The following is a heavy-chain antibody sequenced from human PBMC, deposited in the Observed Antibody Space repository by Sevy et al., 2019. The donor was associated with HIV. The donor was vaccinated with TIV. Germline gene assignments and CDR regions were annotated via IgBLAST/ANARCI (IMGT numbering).Heavy chain of an antibody. CDR3: ARDQGLRYFDWLSDY. CDR2: ISAYNGNT. CDR1: GYTFTSYG. D-gene: IGHD3-9*01. J-gene: IGHJ4*02. Sequence: ASVKVSCKASGYTFTSYGISWVRQAPGQGLEWMGWISAYNGNTNYAQKLQGRVTMTTDTSTSTAYMELRSLRSDDPAVYYCARDQGLRYFDWLSDYWGQGTLVTVSS. V-gene: IGHV1-18*01.